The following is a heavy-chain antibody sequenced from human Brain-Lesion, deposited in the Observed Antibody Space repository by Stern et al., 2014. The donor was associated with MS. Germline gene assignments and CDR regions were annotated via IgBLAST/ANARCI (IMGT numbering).Heavy chain of an antibody. CDR1: GFSFSRYA. J-gene: IGHJ3*02. V-gene: IGHV3-30*01. CDR3: TRDAAIFGVNYAFDI. CDR2: ISFDERMQ. Sequence: QMQLVQSGGGVVQPGRSLRVSCTASGFSFSRYALHWVRQAPGKGLEWVAVISFDERMQHYGDSVKGRFTISRDNSKNILYLQMNSLRPEDTALYYCTRDAAIFGVNYAFDIWGRGTLVTVSS. D-gene: IGHD3-3*02.